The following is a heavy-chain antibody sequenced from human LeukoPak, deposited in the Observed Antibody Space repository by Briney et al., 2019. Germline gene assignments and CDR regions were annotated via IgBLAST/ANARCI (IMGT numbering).Heavy chain of an antibody. J-gene: IGHJ4*02. CDR3: AKKGCSGGSCYNAYYFDY. V-gene: IGHV3-64D*09. CDR2: ITGNGDST. D-gene: IGHD2-15*01. Sequence: GGSLRLSCSASGLTFSNYAMHWVRQAPGKGLEHVSAITGNGDSTYYADSVKGRFTISRDNTKNTLYLQMSSLRTEDTAVYYCAKKGCSGGSCYNAYYFDYWGQGTLVTVSS. CDR1: GLTFSNYA.